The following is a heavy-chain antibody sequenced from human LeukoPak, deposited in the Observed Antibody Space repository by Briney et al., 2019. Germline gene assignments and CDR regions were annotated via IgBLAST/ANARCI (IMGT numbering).Heavy chain of an antibody. CDR2: SYYSGST. D-gene: IGHD4-17*01. J-gene: IGHJ2*01. CDR3: ARLVTINTVTTARYWYFDL. CDR1: SGSISSSSYY. Sequence: PSETLTLTCTVSSGSISSSSYYWGWIRQPPVKGLEWIGSSYYSGSTYYNPSLKSRVTISVDTSKNQFSLKLSSVTAADTAVYFCARLVTINTVTTARYWYFDLWGRGTLVTVSS. V-gene: IGHV4-39*01.